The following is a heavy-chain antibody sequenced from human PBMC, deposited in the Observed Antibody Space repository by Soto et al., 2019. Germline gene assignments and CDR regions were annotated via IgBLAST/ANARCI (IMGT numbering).Heavy chain of an antibody. Sequence: SEPLSLTFTVSGGSISIYYWSWIRQPPGKGLEWIGYIYYSGSTNYNPSLKSRVTISVDTSKNQFSLKLSSVTAADTAVYYCAREGVNSSGYISYFDVWGKGNLVTV. CDR2: IYYSGST. V-gene: IGHV4-59*01. D-gene: IGHD3-22*01. J-gene: IGHJ4*02. CDR3: AREGVNSSGYISYFDV. CDR1: GGSISIYY.